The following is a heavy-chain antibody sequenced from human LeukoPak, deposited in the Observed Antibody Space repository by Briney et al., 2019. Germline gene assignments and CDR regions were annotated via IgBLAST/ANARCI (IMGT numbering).Heavy chain of an antibody. CDR1: GYSISSGYY. Sequence: SETLSLTCTVSGYSISSGYYWGWIRQPPGKGLEWIGSIYHSGSTYYNPSLKSRVTISVDTSKNQFSLKLSSVTAADTAVYYCARVRTVAGVLNAFDIWGQGTMVTVSS. D-gene: IGHD6-19*01. J-gene: IGHJ3*02. CDR3: ARVRTVAGVLNAFDI. CDR2: IYHSGST. V-gene: IGHV4-38-2*02.